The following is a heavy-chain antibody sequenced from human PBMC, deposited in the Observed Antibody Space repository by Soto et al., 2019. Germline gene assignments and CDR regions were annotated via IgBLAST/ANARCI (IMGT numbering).Heavy chain of an antibody. J-gene: IGHJ5*02. V-gene: IGHV1-18*01. D-gene: IGHD6-6*01. CDR1: GYTFTSYT. Sequence: QVRLVHSETEVKKPGASVNVSCKASGYTFTSYTISWVRQAPGQGLEWMGWISANNGNTEFAQKLQDRLTMIEDTTTSTAYLELRNLRPDDTAVYYCARSVPWFDPWGQGTLVAVSS. CDR3: ARSVPWFDP. CDR2: ISANNGNT.